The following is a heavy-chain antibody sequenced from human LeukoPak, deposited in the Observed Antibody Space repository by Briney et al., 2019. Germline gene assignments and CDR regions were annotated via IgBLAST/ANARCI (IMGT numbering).Heavy chain of an antibody. V-gene: IGHV3-21*01. J-gene: IGHJ3*02. CDR3: AIDLIIWGASLLGAFDI. CDR1: GFTFSSYS. Sequence: PGGSLRLSCAASGFTFSSYSMTWVRQAPGKGLEWVSSISSSSSYIYYADSVKGRFTISRDNAKNSLYLQMNSLRAEDTAVYYCAIDLIIWGASLLGAFDIWGQGTMVPVSS. CDR2: ISSSSSYI. D-gene: IGHD3-16*01.